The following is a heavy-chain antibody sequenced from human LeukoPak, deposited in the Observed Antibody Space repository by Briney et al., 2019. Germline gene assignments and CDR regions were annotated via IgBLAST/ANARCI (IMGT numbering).Heavy chain of an antibody. CDR3: ARGYSSSSTSDSFYFDY. Sequence: SETLSLTCAVSGGSISSSNWWSWVRQPPGKGLEWIGEINHSGSTNYNPSLKSRVTISVDASKNQFSLKLSSVTAADTAVYYCARGYSSSSTSDSFYFDYWGQGTLVTVSS. CDR2: INHSGST. J-gene: IGHJ4*02. D-gene: IGHD6-6*01. V-gene: IGHV4-4*02. CDR1: GGSISSSNW.